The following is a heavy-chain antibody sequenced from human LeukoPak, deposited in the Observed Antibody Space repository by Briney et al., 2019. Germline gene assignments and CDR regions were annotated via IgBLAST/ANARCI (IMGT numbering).Heavy chain of an antibody. V-gene: IGHV3-53*01. J-gene: IGHJ4*02. CDR1: GFTVRSNY. CDR2: IYSGGST. D-gene: IGHD7-27*01. Sequence: GGSLRLSCAASGFTVRSNYMSWVRQAPGKGLEWVSVIYSGGSTYHADSVKRRFTISRDNSTNTLYLQMNSLRAEDTAVYHCARDLAWGAFDYWGQGTLVTVSS. CDR3: ARDLAWGAFDY.